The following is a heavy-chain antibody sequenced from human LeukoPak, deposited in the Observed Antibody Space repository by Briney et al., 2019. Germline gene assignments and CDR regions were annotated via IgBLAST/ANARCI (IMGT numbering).Heavy chain of an antibody. J-gene: IGHJ4*02. CDR3: AKGKTGIAVAGTVDY. V-gene: IGHV3-9*01. D-gene: IGHD6-19*01. Sequence: PGGAPGLSLAAPGFPFDDYALHSGRQAPGEGPGWVSGISWNSGSIGYADSVKGRFTISRDNAKNSLYLQMNSLRAEDTALYYCAKGKTGIAVAGTVDYWGQGTLVTVSS. CDR1: GFPFDDYA. CDR2: ISWNSGSI.